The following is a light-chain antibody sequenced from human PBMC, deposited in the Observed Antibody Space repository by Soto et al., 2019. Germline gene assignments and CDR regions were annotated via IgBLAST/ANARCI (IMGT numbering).Light chain of an antibody. J-gene: IGLJ3*02. CDR1: SVHSTYI. CDR3: ETSDTNTRV. Sequence: QPVLTQSSSASASLGSSVKLTCTLSSVHSTYIIAWHQQQPGKAPQYLMKLESSGSYNKGSGVPDRFSGSSSGADRYLTISNLQSEDEADYYCETSDTNTRVFGGGTKVTVL. CDR2: LESSGSY. V-gene: IGLV4-60*03.